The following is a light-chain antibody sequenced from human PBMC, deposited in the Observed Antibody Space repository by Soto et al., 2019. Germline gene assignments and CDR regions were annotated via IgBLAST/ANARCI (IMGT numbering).Light chain of an antibody. CDR2: EVI. V-gene: IGLV2-14*01. CDR3: CSYSSSNTWV. J-gene: IGLJ3*02. CDR1: TNDVGGYNH. Sequence: QSALTQPASVSGSPGQSITISCTGTTNDVGGYNHVSWYQQHPNKAPKFLIYEVINRPSGVSNRFSGSKSANTASLTISGLQSEDEADYYCCSYSSSNTWVFGGGTKLTVL.